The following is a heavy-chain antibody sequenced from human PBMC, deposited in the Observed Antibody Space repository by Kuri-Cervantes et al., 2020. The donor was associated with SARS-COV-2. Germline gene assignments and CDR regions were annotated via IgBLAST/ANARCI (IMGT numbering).Heavy chain of an antibody. J-gene: IGHJ4*02. CDR3: AKTTMVQGVIISGWIDY. Sequence: GGSLRLSCAASGFTFSSYAMSWVRQAPGKGLEWVSAISGSGGSTYYADSVKGRFTISRDNSKNTLYLQMNSLRAEDTAAYYCAKTTMVQGVIISGWIDYWGQGTLVTVSS. D-gene: IGHD3-10*01. CDR1: GFTFSSYA. CDR2: ISGSGGST. V-gene: IGHV3-23*01.